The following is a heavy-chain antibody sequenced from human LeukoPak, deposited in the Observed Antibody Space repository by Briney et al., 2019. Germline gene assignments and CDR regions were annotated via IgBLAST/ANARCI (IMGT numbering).Heavy chain of an antibody. D-gene: IGHD4-23*01. CDR1: GFTFISYA. CDR3: AKGNPGGDYFDY. CDR2: VNNGGAYT. Sequence: GGSLRLSCVASGFTFISYAMTWVRQASGKGLEWVSAVNNGGAYTYYADSVKGRFTISRDNSKNTLYLQMNSLRAEDTAVYYCAKGNPGGDYFDYWGQGTLVTVSS. V-gene: IGHV3-23*01. J-gene: IGHJ4*02.